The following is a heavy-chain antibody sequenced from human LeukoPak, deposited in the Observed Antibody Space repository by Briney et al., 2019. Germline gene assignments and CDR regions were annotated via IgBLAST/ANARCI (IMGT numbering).Heavy chain of an antibody. D-gene: IGHD5-24*01. CDR1: GFTVSSNY. CDR3: ARERWLQSQPVY. Sequence: GGSLRLSCAASGFTVSSNYMSWVRQAPGKGLEWVSLIYRGGSTYYADSVKGRFTISRDNSKNTLYLQMNSLRAEDTAVYYCARERWLQSQPVYWGQGTLVTVSS. J-gene: IGHJ4*02. V-gene: IGHV3-66*01. CDR2: IYRGGST.